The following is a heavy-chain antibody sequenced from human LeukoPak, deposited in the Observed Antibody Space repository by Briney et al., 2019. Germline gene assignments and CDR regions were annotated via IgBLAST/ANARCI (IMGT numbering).Heavy chain of an antibody. CDR1: GGSFSGYY. D-gene: IGHD4/OR15-4a*01. J-gene: IGHJ5*02. Sequence: SETLSLTCAVYGGSFSGYYWNWIRQPPGKGLEWIGRIYTSGSTNYNPSLKSRVTMSVDTSKNQFSLKLSSVTAADTAVYYCARDQGAGPWGQGTLVTVSS. CDR3: ARDQGAGP. CDR2: IYTSGST. V-gene: IGHV4-59*10.